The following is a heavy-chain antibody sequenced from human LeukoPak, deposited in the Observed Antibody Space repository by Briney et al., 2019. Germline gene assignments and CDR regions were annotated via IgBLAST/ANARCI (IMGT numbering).Heavy chain of an antibody. CDR2: ISCCGGST. CDR3: AKDRVTGDQPYHFAC. Sequence: GGSLRLSCAPSGLTFSSYAARWVRQPRGERREWVSCISCCGGSTYYAHSVKGRFTISRDNSKNKLYLQINGLRAEDTAVYYCAKDRVTGDQPYHFACWGQGTLVTVSS. CDR1: GLTFSSYA. D-gene: IGHD1-20*01. V-gene: IGHV3-23*01. J-gene: IGHJ4*02.